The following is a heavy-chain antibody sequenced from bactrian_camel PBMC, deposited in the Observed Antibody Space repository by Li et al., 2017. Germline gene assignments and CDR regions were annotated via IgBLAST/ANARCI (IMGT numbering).Heavy chain of an antibody. D-gene: IGHD7*01. V-gene: IGHV3S53*01. Sequence: VQLEESGGGSVQAGGSLRLSCQYSTDAYNGYALAWFRQAPTKDREGVASIDGDGSTKYADSVKGRFTISRDNAKNTINLELNSLKTEDTAMYYCTRDRGLAVPAGGFDYWAQGTQVTVS. CDR1: TDAYNGYA. CDR3: TRDRGLAVPAGGFDY. J-gene: IGHJ6*01. CDR2: IDGDGST.